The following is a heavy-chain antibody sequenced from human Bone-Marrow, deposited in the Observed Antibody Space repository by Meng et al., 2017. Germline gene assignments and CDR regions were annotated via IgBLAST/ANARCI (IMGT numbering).Heavy chain of an antibody. CDR3: ARDSPLDGYSLLDY. D-gene: IGHD5-24*01. Sequence: QVQLVQSGSELKQPGASVKVSCRPSGYTFTSYAINWVRQAPGQGPDWMGWIDPNTGNPTYDQGFTGRFVFSLDTSVSTAYLQINSLRADDTAVYYCARDSPLDGYSLLDYWGQGTRVTVSS. CDR2: IDPNTGNP. V-gene: IGHV7-4-1*02. J-gene: IGHJ4*02. CDR1: GYTFTSYA.